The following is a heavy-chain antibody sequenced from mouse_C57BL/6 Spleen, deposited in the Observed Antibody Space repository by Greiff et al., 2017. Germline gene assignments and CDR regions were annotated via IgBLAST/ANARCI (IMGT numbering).Heavy chain of an antibody. V-gene: IGHV3-6*01. CDR1: GYSITSGYY. CDR2: ISYAGSN. Sequence: EVKLQESGPGLVKPSQSLSLTCSVTGYSITSGYYWNWIRQFPGNQLEWLGYISYAGSNNYNPYLKNRISITRDTSKNKFFLKLNSVTTEDTATYYCSTYDYEGYFDVWGTGTTVTVSS. D-gene: IGHD2-4*01. J-gene: IGHJ1*03. CDR3: STYDYEGYFDV.